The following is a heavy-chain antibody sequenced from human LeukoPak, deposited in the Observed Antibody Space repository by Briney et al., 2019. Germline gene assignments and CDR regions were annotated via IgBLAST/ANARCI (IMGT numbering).Heavy chain of an antibody. Sequence: GGSLRLSCAASGFTFRSNYMSWVRQAPGKGLEWVSIIYSGGSTYYADSVKGRFTISRDNSKNTLYFQMNSLRAEDTAVYYCARVPVWSGYLDAFDIWGQGTMVTVSS. J-gene: IGHJ3*02. CDR2: IYSGGST. CDR3: ARVPVWSGYLDAFDI. V-gene: IGHV3-66*02. D-gene: IGHD3-3*01. CDR1: GFTFRSNY.